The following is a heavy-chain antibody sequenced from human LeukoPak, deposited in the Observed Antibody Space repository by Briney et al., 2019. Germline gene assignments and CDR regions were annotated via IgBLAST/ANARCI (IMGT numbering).Heavy chain of an antibody. Sequence: GGSLRLSCVASGFNSSTYWMNWVRQAPGKGLEWVSYISRSGSTIYYADSVKGRFTISRDNAKNSLYLQMNSLRDEDTAVYYCARRDAHDYWGQGTLVTVSS. V-gene: IGHV3-48*02. CDR2: ISRSGSTI. CDR1: GFNSSTYW. CDR3: ARRDAHDY. D-gene: IGHD2-2*01. J-gene: IGHJ4*02.